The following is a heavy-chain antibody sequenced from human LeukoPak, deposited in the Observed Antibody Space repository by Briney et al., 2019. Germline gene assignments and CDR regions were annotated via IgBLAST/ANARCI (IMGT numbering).Heavy chain of an antibody. CDR1: GYTFTGYY. CDR2: INPNSGGT. Sequence: EASVKVSCKAFGYTFTGYYMHWVRQAPGQGLEWMGWINPNSGGTNYAQKFQGWVTMTRDTSISTAYMELSRLRSDDTAVYYCARAGIAAISFDYWGQGTLVTVSS. CDR3: ARAGIAAISFDY. D-gene: IGHD6-13*01. V-gene: IGHV1-2*04. J-gene: IGHJ4*02.